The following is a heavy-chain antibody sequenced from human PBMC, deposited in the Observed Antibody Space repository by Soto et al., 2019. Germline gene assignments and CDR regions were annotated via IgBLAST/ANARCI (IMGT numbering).Heavy chain of an antibody. D-gene: IGHD2-2*01. Sequence: SETLSLTCAVYGGSFSGYYWSWIRQPPGKGLEWIGEINHSGSTNYNPSLKSRVTISVDTSKNQFSLKLSSVTAADTAVYYCARDKSRAANCSSTSCYGGWFDPWGQGTLVTVSP. CDR3: ARDKSRAANCSSTSCYGGWFDP. J-gene: IGHJ5*02. CDR1: GGSFSGYY. CDR2: INHSGST. V-gene: IGHV4-34*01.